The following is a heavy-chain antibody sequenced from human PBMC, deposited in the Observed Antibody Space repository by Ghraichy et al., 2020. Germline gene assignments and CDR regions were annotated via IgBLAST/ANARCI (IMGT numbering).Heavy chain of an antibody. Sequence: SETLSLTCTVSGDSISSGDYYWSWIRQPPGKGLEWIGYIYYSGSTYYNPSLKSRVTISVDTSKNQFSLKLSSVTAADTAVYYCARWVDTAMEGGFDYWGQGTLVTVSS. CDR3: ARWVDTAMEGGFDY. CDR1: GDSISSGDYY. D-gene: IGHD5-18*01. V-gene: IGHV4-30-4*01. CDR2: IYYSGST. J-gene: IGHJ4*02.